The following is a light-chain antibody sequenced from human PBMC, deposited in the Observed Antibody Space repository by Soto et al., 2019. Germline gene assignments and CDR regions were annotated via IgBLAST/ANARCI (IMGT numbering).Light chain of an antibody. CDR3: AAWDDSLNAVM. V-gene: IGLV1-44*01. J-gene: IGLJ3*02. CDR2: GSD. Sequence: QSVLTQPPSASGTPGQRVTISCSGSSSNIGSNSVNWYQHLPGTAPKLLIYGSDQRPSGDPDRFSGSKSGTSVSLAISGLQSEDEADYYCAAWDDSLNAVMFGGGTKVTVL. CDR1: SSNIGSNS.